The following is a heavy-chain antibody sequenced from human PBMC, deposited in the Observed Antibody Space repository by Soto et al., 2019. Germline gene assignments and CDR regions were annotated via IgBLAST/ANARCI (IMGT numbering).Heavy chain of an antibody. J-gene: IGHJ6*02. CDR2: ISYDGSNK. D-gene: IGHD6-13*01. CDR3: AKVQPGSSWYSPNYYYGMDV. V-gene: IGHV3-30*18. Sequence: VRQAPGKGLEWVAVISYDGSNKYYADSVKGRFTISRDNSKNTLYLQMNSLRAEDTAVYYCAKVQPGSSWYSPNYYYGMDVWGQGTTVTVSS.